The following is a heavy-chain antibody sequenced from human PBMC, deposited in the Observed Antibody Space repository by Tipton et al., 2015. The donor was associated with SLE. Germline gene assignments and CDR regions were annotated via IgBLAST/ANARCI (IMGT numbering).Heavy chain of an antibody. D-gene: IGHD5-18*01. V-gene: IGHV4-59*11. CDR1: GGSFSSHY. J-gene: IGHJ5*02. CDR3: ARLHGYSYGLNWFDP. CDR2: IYYSGST. Sequence: TLSLTCTVSGGSFSSHYWSWIRQPPGKGLEWIGYIYYSGSTNYNPSLKSRVTISVDTSKNQFSLKLSSVIAADTAVYYCARLHGYSYGLNWFDPWGQGTLISVSS.